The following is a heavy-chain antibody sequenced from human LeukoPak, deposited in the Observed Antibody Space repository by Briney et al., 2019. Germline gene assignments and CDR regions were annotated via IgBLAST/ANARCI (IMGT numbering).Heavy chain of an antibody. Sequence: SETLSLTCAVSGGSISSSNWWSWVRQPPGKGLEWIGEIYHSGSTNYNPSLKSRVTISVDTSKNQFSLKLSSVTAADTAVYYCAREGAAASFNWFDPWGQGTLVTVSS. CDR1: GGSISSSNW. J-gene: IGHJ5*02. CDR2: IYHSGST. V-gene: IGHV4-4*02. D-gene: IGHD6-13*01. CDR3: AREGAAASFNWFDP.